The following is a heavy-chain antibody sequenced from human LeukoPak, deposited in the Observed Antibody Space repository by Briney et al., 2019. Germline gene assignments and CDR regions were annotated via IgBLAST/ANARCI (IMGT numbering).Heavy chain of an antibody. V-gene: IGHV4-38-2*02. Sequence: PSETLSLTCTVSGYSISSGYYWGWIRQPPGKGLEWIGSIYHSGSTYYNPSLKSRVTISVDTSKNQFSLKLSSVTAADTAVYYCAGDPLWHYWGQGTLVTVSS. J-gene: IGHJ4*02. CDR1: GYSISSGYY. CDR2: IYHSGST. D-gene: IGHD2-21*01. CDR3: AGDPLWHY.